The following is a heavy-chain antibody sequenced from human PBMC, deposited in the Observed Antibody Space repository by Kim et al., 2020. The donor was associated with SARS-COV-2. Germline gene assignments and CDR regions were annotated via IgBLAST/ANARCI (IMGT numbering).Heavy chain of an antibody. V-gene: IGHV4-59*01. D-gene: IGHD6-13*01. CDR2: IYYSGST. J-gene: IGHJ4*02. Sequence: SETLSLTCTVSGGSISSYYWSWIRQPPGKGLEWIGYIYYSGSTNYNPSLKSRVTISVDTSKNQFSLKLSSVTAADTAVYYCARGRKRAAAGHYFDYWGQGTLVTVSS. CDR1: GGSISSYY. CDR3: ARGRKRAAAGHYFDY.